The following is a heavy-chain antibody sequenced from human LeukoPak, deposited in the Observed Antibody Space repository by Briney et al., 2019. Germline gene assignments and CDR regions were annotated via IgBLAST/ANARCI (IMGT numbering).Heavy chain of an antibody. Sequence: ASVKVSCKASGYTFTGYYMHWVRQAPGQGLEWMGRINPNSGGTNYAQKFQGRVTMTRDTSISTAYMELSRLRSDDTAVYYCARESLTMVVTPDYWGQGTLVTVSS. V-gene: IGHV1-2*06. D-gene: IGHD4-23*01. J-gene: IGHJ4*02. CDR2: INPNSGGT. CDR1: GYTFTGYY. CDR3: ARESLTMVVTPDY.